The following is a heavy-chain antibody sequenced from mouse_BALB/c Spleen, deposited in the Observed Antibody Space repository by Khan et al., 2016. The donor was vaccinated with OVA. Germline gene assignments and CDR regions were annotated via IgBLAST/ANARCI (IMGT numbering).Heavy chain of an antibody. V-gene: IGHV1-26*01. CDR1: GYSFTGYY. J-gene: IGHJ3*01. Sequence: VQLQQSGPDLVQPGASVKMSCKASGYSFTGYYMNWVKQSHGKSLECIGRINTNTGNTNYNQKFKGKVVFIVDTSSSTVYMELRSLTSEDSAVDYCARGYDFFAYWGQGTLVTVSA. CDR3: ARGYDFFAY. CDR2: INTNTGNT. D-gene: IGHD2-14*01.